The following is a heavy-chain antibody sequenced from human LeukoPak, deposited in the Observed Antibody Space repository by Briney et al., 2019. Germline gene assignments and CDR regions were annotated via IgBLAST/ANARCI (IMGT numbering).Heavy chain of an antibody. J-gene: IGHJ4*02. V-gene: IGHV3-23*01. Sequence: GGSLRLSCAASGFAFSTYAMSWVRQAPGKGLEWVSGISGSGGSTYYADSVKGRFTISRDNSKNTLYLQMNSLIAGDTAIYYCAKSRALHEIDYWGQGTLVTVSS. CDR1: GFAFSTYA. CDR2: ISGSGGST. D-gene: IGHD2-2*01. CDR3: AKSRALHEIDY.